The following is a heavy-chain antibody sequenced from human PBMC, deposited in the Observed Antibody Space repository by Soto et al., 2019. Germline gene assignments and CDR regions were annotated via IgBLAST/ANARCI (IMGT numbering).Heavy chain of an antibody. D-gene: IGHD4-17*01. CDR2: IIPILGIA. J-gene: IGHJ6*02. Sequence: QVQLVQSGAEVKKPGSSVKVSCKASGGTFSSYTISWVRQAPGQGLEWMGRIIPILGIANYAQKFQGRVTITADKSTSTAYMELSSLRSEDTAVYYCAATLFSPGDYDPYYGMDVWGQGTTVTVSS. V-gene: IGHV1-69*02. CDR1: GGTFSSYT. CDR3: AATLFSPGDYDPYYGMDV.